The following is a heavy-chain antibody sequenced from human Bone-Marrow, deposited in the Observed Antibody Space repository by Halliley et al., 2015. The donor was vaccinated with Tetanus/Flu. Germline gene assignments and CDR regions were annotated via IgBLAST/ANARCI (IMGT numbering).Heavy chain of an antibody. D-gene: IGHD6-13*01. J-gene: IGHJ3*02. CDR2: LYSDGTTT. Sequence: WVSRLYSDGTTTDYADSVKGRFTISRDNAKNTLFLQMNSLRPEDTAVYYCARGAVPGTGQDAFDIWGHGTMVTVSS. V-gene: IGHV3-74*01. CDR3: ARGAVPGTGQDAFDI.